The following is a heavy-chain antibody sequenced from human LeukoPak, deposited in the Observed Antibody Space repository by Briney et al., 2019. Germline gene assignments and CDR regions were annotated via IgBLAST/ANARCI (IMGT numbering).Heavy chain of an antibody. CDR2: MNPNSGNT. Sequence: GASVKVSCKASGYTFTSYDINWVRQATGQGLEWMGWMNPNSGNTGYAQKFQGRVTMTRNTSISTAYMELSSLRSEDTAVYYCARREGYYDFWSGYYYGMDVWGQGTTVTVSS. V-gene: IGHV1-8*01. CDR1: GYTFTSYD. CDR3: ARREGYYDFWSGYYYGMDV. D-gene: IGHD3-3*01. J-gene: IGHJ6*02.